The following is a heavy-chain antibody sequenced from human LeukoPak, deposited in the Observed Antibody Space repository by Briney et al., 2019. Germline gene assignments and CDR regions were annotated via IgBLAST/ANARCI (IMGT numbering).Heavy chain of an antibody. V-gene: IGHV4-39*01. J-gene: IGHJ4*02. CDR3: AGTDSGRYSYFDY. CDR1: DGSISSSSYY. Sequence: SETLSLTCIVSDGSISSSSYYWGWIRQPPGKGLEWIGNLFYTGETFYNPSLNSRVTISVDTSKSQFSLRLSSVTAADTAVYYCAGTDSGRYSYFDYWGQGTLVTVSS. CDR2: LFYTGET. D-gene: IGHD1-26*01.